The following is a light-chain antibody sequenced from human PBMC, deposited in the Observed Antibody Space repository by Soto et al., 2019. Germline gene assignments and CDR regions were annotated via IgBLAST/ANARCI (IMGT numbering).Light chain of an antibody. CDR2: TND. CDR1: SSNIGRNT. Sequence: QSVLTQPPSASGTPGQRVIISCSGGSSNIGRNTVNWYQHLPGTAPRLLIYTNDQRPSGVPDRFSGSKSGTSASLAISGLQSEDEADYYCAAWDDTSSFVFGTGNKVTVL. J-gene: IGLJ1*01. V-gene: IGLV1-44*01. CDR3: AAWDDTSSFV.